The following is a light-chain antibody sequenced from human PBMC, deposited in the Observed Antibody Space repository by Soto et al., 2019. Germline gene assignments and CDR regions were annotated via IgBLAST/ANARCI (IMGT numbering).Light chain of an antibody. Sequence: EIVMTQSPATLSVSPGGRATLSCRASQSISDTLAWYQQKPGQAPRLLIHGASTRATGFPARFSGSGSGTDFTLTISSLQSEDFAVYYCQQYNNWPWTFDQETKVEIK. CDR3: QQYNNWPWT. J-gene: IGKJ1*01. CDR2: GAS. V-gene: IGKV3-15*01. CDR1: QSISDT.